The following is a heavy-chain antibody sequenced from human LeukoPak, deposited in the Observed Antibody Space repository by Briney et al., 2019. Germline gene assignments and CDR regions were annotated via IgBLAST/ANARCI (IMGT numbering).Heavy chain of an antibody. CDR1: GFTFSRYG. J-gene: IGHJ4*02. D-gene: IGHD5-24*01. Sequence: GGSLRLSCAASGFTFSRYGMHWVRQAPGKGLEWVSAITGSGDSTYYADSVKGRFTISRDNSKNTLYLQMNSLRAEDTAVYYCAKAVATIMTYYFDYWGQGTLVTVSS. V-gene: IGHV3-23*01. CDR2: ITGSGDST. CDR3: AKAVATIMTYYFDY.